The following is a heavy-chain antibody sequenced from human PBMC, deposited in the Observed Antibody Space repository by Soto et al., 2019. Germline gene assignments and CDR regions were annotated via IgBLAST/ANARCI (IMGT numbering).Heavy chain of an antibody. J-gene: IGHJ6*02. CDR3: ARGLWYRYGYLRNGMDG. D-gene: IGHD5-18*01. Sequence: QVQLVQSGAEVKKPGASVKVSCQASGYTFTGYYLHWVRQAPGQGLEWMGWINPNSGGTNYAQKFQGRVTMTRDTSISTAYMELSRLRSDDTAGYYWARGLWYRYGYLRNGMDGWGRGNTVTVSS. V-gene: IGHV1-2*02. CDR1: GYTFTGYY. CDR2: INPNSGGT.